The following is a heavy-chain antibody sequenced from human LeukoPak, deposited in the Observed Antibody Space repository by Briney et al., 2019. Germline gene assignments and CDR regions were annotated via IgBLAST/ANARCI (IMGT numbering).Heavy chain of an antibody. CDR2: IGGGGGSA. J-gene: IGHJ4*02. D-gene: IGHD6-19*01. Sequence: GGSLRLSCAASGFTFSSYAMSWVRQAPGKGLEWVSVIGGGGGSAYYGDSAKGRSTISRDNSESTLYLQMNSLRAEDTAVYYCAKSVAGINAPLDYWGQGTLVTVSS. CDR1: GFTFSSYA. V-gene: IGHV3-23*01. CDR3: AKSVAGINAPLDY.